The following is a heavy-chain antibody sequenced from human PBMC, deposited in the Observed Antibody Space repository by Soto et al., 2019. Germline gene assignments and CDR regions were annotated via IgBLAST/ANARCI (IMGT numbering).Heavy chain of an antibody. CDR1: GYIFTKHH. D-gene: IGHD3-22*01. CDR2: IHPSGGST. J-gene: IGHJ4*02. CDR3: ARADYYDSSGFYYDC. Sequence: QVQLVQSGAEVKKPGASVKVSCKASGYIFTKHHIHWVRQAPGQGLEWMGIIHPSGGSTNYLQKFQGRITMTRATSTSTVYMELSSVISEDTGVYFCARADYYDSSGFYYDCWGQGTLVTFSS. V-gene: IGHV1-46*01.